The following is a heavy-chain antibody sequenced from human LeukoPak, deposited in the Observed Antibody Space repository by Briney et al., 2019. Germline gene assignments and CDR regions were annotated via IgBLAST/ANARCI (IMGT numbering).Heavy chain of an antibody. CDR3: ARDNYYGSGSYYY. CDR2: INPSGGST. D-gene: IGHD3-10*01. CDR1: GYTFTSYY. Sequence: GASVKVSCKASGYTFTSYYMHWVRQAPGQGLEWMGIINPSGGSTSYAQKLQGRVTMTTDTSTSTAYMELRSLRSDDTAVYYCARDNYYGSGSYYYWGQGTLVTVSS. J-gene: IGHJ4*02. V-gene: IGHV1-46*01.